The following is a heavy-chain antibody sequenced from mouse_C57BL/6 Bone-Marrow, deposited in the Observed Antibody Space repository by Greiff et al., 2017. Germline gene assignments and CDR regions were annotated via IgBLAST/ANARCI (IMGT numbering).Heavy chain of an antibody. V-gene: IGHV5-4*01. CDR1: GFTFSSYA. CDR3: ARGSPHFDY. D-gene: IGHD1-1*01. Sequence: EVHLVESGGGLVKPGGSLKLSCAASGFTFSSYAMSWVRQTPEKRLEWVATISDGGSYTYYPDNVKGRFTISRDNAKNNLYLQMSHLKSEDTAMYYCARGSPHFDYWGQGTTLTVSS. J-gene: IGHJ2*01. CDR2: ISDGGSYT.